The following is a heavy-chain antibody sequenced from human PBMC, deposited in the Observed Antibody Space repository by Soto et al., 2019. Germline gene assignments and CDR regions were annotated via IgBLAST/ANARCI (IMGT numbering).Heavy chain of an antibody. CDR2: IYYSGST. V-gene: IGHV4-59*01. CDR1: GGSISSYY. Sequence: SSETLSLTCTVSGGSISSYYWSWIRQPPGKGLEWIGYIYYSGSTNYNPSLKSRVTISVDTSKNQFSLKLSSVTAADTAVYYCARDSSSEPIDAFDIWGQGTMVTVSS. J-gene: IGHJ3*02. CDR3: ARDSSSEPIDAFDI. D-gene: IGHD6-6*01.